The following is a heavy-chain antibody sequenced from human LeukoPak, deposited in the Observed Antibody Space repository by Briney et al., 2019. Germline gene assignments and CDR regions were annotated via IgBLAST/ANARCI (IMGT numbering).Heavy chain of an antibody. D-gene: IGHD2-15*01. Sequence: GSLRLSCAASGFTFSSYAMTWVRQAPGKGVEWVSVISGSGGRTYYSDSVKGLFTISRDNSKNTLYLQMSSLRAEDTAVYYCAKDRGGGNLDFDYWGQGTLVTVSS. V-gene: IGHV3-23*01. CDR1: GFTFSSYA. CDR2: ISGSGGRT. CDR3: AKDRGGGNLDFDY. J-gene: IGHJ4*02.